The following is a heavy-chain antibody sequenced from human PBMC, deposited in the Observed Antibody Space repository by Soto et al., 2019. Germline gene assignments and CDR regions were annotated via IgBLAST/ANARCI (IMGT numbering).Heavy chain of an antibody. CDR3: ARDRQQLVRNDGSDY. CDR1: GYTFNNYG. CDR2: ISAYNGDT. J-gene: IGHJ4*02. V-gene: IGHV1-18*01. Sequence: QVQLVQSGAEVKKPGASVKVSCKASGYTFNNYGFTWVRQATGQGLEWMGWISAYNGDTNSAQKLQGRVTLTTDTSTSTAYMELRNLRSDDTAVYYCARDRQQLVRNDGSDYCGQGTLVTVSS. D-gene: IGHD6-13*01.